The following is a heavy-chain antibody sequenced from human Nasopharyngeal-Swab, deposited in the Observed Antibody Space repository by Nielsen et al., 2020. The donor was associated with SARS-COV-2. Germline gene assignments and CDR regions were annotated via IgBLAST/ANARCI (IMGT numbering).Heavy chain of an antibody. CDR2: IWYDGSNK. CDR1: GFTFSSYG. V-gene: IGHV3-33*01. Sequence: GESLKISCAASGFTFSSYGMHWVRQAPGKGLEWVAVIWYDGSNKYYADSVKGRFTISRDNSKNTLYLQMNSLRAEDTAVYYCARDIAVAGTPMEYFQHWGQGTLVTVSS. D-gene: IGHD6-19*01. J-gene: IGHJ1*01. CDR3: ARDIAVAGTPMEYFQH.